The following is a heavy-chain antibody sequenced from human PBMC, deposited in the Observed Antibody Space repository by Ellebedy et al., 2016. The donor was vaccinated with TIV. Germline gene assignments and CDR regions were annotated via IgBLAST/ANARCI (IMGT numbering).Heavy chain of an antibody. CDR3: ARAEPAGYYNGMDV. CDR1: GFTFSNYD. V-gene: IGHV3-13*01. CDR2: IGTAGDT. Sequence: GESLKISCAASGFTFSNYDMHWVRQATGKGLEWVSAIGTAGDTYYPDSVKGRFTISRENAKNSLYLQMNSLRAGDTAVYYCARAEPAGYYNGMDVWGQGTTVTVYS. D-gene: IGHD6-25*01. J-gene: IGHJ6*02.